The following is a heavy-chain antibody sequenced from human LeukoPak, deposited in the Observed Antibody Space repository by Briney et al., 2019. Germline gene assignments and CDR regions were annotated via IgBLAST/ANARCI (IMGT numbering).Heavy chain of an antibody. J-gene: IGHJ4*02. CDR3: ARSNWNDNGGFHSDY. V-gene: IGHV4-61*01. CDR1: GGSVSSGSYY. D-gene: IGHD1-1*01. CDR2: IYNGGST. Sequence: SETLSLTCIVSGGSVSSGSYYWSWIRQPPGKGLEWIGYIYNGGSTTYNPSLKSRVTISVDTSKNQLSLRLSSVTAADTAVYYCARSNWNDNGGFHSDYWGQGTLVTVSS.